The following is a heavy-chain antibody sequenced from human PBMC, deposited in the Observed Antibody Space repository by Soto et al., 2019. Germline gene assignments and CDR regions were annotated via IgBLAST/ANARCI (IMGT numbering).Heavy chain of an antibody. CDR1: GFTFSSYA. CDR3: ARDSRQWLAPNVGYYGMDV. Sequence: EVQLLESGGGLVQPGGSLRLSCAASGFTFSSYAMSWVRQAPGKGLEWVSYISSSSSTIYYADSVKGRFTISRDNAKNSLYLQMNSLRDEDTAVYYCARDSRQWLAPNVGYYGMDVWGQGTTVTVSS. CDR2: ISSSSSTI. V-gene: IGHV3-48*02. J-gene: IGHJ6*02. D-gene: IGHD6-19*01.